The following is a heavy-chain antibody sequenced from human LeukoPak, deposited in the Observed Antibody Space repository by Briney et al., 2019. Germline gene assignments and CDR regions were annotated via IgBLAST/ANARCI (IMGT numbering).Heavy chain of an antibody. Sequence: GASVKVSCKASGYTFTSYYMHWVRQAPGQGLEWMGWINPNSGGTNYAQKFQGRVTMTRDTSISTAYMELSRLRSDDTAVYYCARSRYSSGLNWFDPWGQGTLVTVSS. CDR2: INPNSGGT. CDR1: GYTFTSYY. D-gene: IGHD6-19*01. CDR3: ARSRYSSGLNWFDP. V-gene: IGHV1-2*02. J-gene: IGHJ5*02.